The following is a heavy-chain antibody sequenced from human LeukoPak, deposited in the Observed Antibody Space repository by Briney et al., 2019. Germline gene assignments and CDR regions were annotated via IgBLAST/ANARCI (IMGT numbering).Heavy chain of an antibody. CDR2: ISGSGGST. CDR1: GFTFSSYA. Sequence: GGSLRLSCAASGFTFSSYAMSWVRQAPVKGLEWVSAISGSGGSTYYADSVKGRFTISRDNSKNTLYLQMNSLRAEDTAVYYCAKFQGSSIFSHLYYYGMDVWGQGTTVTVSS. D-gene: IGHD3-3*01. V-gene: IGHV3-23*01. CDR3: AKFQGSSIFSHLYYYGMDV. J-gene: IGHJ6*02.